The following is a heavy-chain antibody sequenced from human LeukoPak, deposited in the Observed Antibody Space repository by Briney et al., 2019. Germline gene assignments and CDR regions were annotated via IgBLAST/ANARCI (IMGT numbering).Heavy chain of an antibody. CDR2: INPSGGTT. D-gene: IGHD2-15*01. CDR1: GYTFTSYH. CDR3: ARSGCSGGTCFFDY. J-gene: IGHJ4*02. V-gene: IGHV1-46*01. Sequence: ASVKVSCKASGYTFTSYHMHWVRQAPGQGLEWMGIINPSGGTTNYAQKFRGRVTMTRDMSTSTVYMELSSLRSEDTAVYYCARSGCSGGTCFFDYWGQGTLVTVSS.